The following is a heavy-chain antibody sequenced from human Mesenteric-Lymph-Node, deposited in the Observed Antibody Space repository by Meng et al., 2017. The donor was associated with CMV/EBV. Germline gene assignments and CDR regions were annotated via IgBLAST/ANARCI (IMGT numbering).Heavy chain of an antibody. CDR3: ARVGLDSSGWFLFDY. D-gene: IGHD6-19*01. V-gene: IGHV1-3*01. Sequence: SGYTFTSYAMHWVRQAPGQRLEWMGWINDGNGNTKYSQKFQGRVTITRDTSASTAYMELSSLRSEDTAVYYCARVGLDSSGWFLFDYWGQGTLVTVSS. J-gene: IGHJ4*02. CDR1: GYTFTSYA. CDR2: INDGNGNT.